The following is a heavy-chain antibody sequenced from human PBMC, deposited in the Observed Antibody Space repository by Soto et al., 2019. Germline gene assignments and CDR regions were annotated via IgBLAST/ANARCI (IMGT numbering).Heavy chain of an antibody. CDR3: ARGIAAADPFDY. D-gene: IGHD6-13*01. CDR1: GFTFSSYA. V-gene: IGHV3-23*01. CDR2: ISGSGGST. J-gene: IGHJ4*02. Sequence: PGGSLSLSCAASGFTFSSYAMSWVRQAPGKGLEWVSAISGSGGSTYYADSVKGRFTISRDNSKNTLYLQMNSLRSDDTTVYYCARGIAAADPFDYWGQGTLVTVSS.